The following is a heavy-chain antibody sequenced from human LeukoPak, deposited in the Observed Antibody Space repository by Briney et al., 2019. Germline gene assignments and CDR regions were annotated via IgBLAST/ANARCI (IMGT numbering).Heavy chain of an antibody. CDR2: TYYRSKWYN. Sequence: SQTLSLTCAISGDSVSSNSAAWNWIRQSPSRGLEWLGRTYYRSKWYNDYAVSVKSRITINPDTSKNQFSLQLNSVTPEDTAVYYCAREVGGRIAAAGTVYYYYYMDVWGKGTTVTVSS. CDR3: AREVGGRIAAAGTVYYYYYMDV. CDR1: GDSVSSNSAA. V-gene: IGHV6-1*01. J-gene: IGHJ6*03. D-gene: IGHD6-13*01.